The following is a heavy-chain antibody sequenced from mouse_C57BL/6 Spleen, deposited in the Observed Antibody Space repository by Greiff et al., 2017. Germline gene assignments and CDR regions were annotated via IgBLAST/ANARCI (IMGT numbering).Heavy chain of an antibody. CDR3: GRDDDGSPFDY. D-gene: IGHD1-1*01. Sequence: QVQLQQSGAELARPGASVKLSCKASGYTFTSYCISWVKQRTGQGLEWIGEIYPRSGNTYYNQKFKGKATLTADTSSSTAYMELRSLTSEDSAVYFWGRDDDGSPFDYWGQGTTLTGSS. CDR2: IYPRSGNT. J-gene: IGHJ2*01. CDR1: GYTFTSYC. V-gene: IGHV1-81*01.